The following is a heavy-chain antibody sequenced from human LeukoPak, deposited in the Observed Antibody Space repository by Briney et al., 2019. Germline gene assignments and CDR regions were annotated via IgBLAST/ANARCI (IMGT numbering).Heavy chain of an antibody. J-gene: IGHJ4*02. CDR2: IYTSGTI. Sequence: SETLSLTCTVSGGSISSYYWSWIRQPAGTALEWIGRIYTSGTITYNPSLKSRVTMSVDTSKNQFSLKLSSVTAADTAVYYCAKDGTRPFYGSGSYYNYFDSWGQGTLVTVSS. V-gene: IGHV4-4*07. D-gene: IGHD3-10*01. CDR3: AKDGTRPFYGSGSYYNYFDS. CDR1: GGSISSYY.